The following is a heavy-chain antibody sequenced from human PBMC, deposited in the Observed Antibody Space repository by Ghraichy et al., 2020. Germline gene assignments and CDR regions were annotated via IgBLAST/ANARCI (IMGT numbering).Heavy chain of an antibody. Sequence: GGSLRLSCEASGFTFSSYSMNWFRQAPGKGLEWVSSIGTRSSQIYYADSVKGRFTISRDNAKNSLYLQMNSLRAEDTAVYFCARHRTFDFWGPSGADFWGQGTLVTVSS. CDR2: IGTRSSQI. D-gene: IGHD3-3*01. V-gene: IGHV3-21*01. CDR3: ARHRTFDFWGPSGADF. CDR1: GFTFSSYS. J-gene: IGHJ4*02.